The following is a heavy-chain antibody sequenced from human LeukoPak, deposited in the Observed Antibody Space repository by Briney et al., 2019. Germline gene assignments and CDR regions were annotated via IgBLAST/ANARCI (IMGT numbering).Heavy chain of an antibody. Sequence: GRSLRLSCAASGFTFDDYAMHWVRQAPGKGLEWVSGISWNSGSIGYADSVKGRFTISRDNAKNSLYLQMNSLRAEDMALYYCAKGLVGATTWGFDYWGQGTLVTVSS. CDR3: AKGLVGATTWGFDY. V-gene: IGHV3-9*03. CDR2: ISWNSGSI. J-gene: IGHJ4*02. CDR1: GFTFDDYA. D-gene: IGHD1-26*01.